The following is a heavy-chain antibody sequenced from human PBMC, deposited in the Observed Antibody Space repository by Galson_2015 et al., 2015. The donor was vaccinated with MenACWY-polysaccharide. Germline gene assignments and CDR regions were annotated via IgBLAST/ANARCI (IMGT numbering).Heavy chain of an antibody. Sequence: SLRLSCAASGFTFSSYAMNWVRQAPGKGLEWVSVISGSGGSTYYAGSVKGRFTISRDDSKNTLYLQMNSLRAEDTAVYYCAKDLRIAAVDTDFDYWGQGTLVTVSS. V-gene: IGHV3-23*01. CDR3: AKDLRIAAVDTDFDY. CDR2: ISGSGGST. J-gene: IGHJ4*02. D-gene: IGHD6-13*01. CDR1: GFTFSSYA.